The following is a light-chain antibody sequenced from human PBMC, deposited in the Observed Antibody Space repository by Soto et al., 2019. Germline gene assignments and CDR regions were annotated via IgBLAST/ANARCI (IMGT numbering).Light chain of an antibody. V-gene: IGKV3-15*01. CDR1: ESLSYF. CDR2: GVS. CDR3: QSYNDWPFA. Sequence: EIVLTQSPATLSVSPGERVTLSCRASESLSYFLAWYQHKPGQSPRLLIYGVSTRVAGVPSRFSGGGSATVFTLSISSLQSEDCAVYYCQSYNDWPFAFRQGPKLEI. J-gene: IGKJ2*01.